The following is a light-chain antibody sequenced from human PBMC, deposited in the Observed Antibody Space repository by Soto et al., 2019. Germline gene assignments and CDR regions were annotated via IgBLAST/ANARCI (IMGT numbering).Light chain of an antibody. Sequence: EIVLTQSPGTLSLSPGERATLSCRASQSVSSYLAWYQQKPGQAPRLLICDASNRATGIPARFSASGTGTDFTLTISDVQPEDFAVYYCHQRQSWPRTFGQGTKVDIK. J-gene: IGKJ1*01. CDR2: DAS. V-gene: IGKV3-11*01. CDR3: HQRQSWPRT. CDR1: QSVSSY.